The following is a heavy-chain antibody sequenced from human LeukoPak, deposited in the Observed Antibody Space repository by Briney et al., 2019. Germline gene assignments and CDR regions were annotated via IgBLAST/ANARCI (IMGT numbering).Heavy chain of an antibody. D-gene: IGHD3-9*01. V-gene: IGHV1-69*05. CDR3: ARGRYYDWLLYPFDY. CDR2: IIPIFGTA. J-gene: IGHJ4*02. CDR1: GGTFSSYA. Sequence: SVKVSCKASGGTFSSYAISWVRQAPGQGLEWMGGIIPIFGTANYAQKFQGRVTITTDESTSTAYMELSSLRSEDTAVYYCARGRYYDWLLYPFDYWGQGTLVIVSS.